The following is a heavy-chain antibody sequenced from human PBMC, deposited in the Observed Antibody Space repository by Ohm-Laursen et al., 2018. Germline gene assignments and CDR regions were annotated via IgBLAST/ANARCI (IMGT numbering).Heavy chain of an antibody. D-gene: IGHD1-26*01. V-gene: IGHV3-30*18. Sequence: SLRLSCTASGFTFSSYGMHWARQAPGKGLEWVAVISYDGSNKYYADSVKGRFTISRDNSKNTLYLQMNSLRAEDTAVYYCAKIESGSYPEGAFDIWGQGTMVTVSS. CDR3: AKIESGSYPEGAFDI. CDR1: GFTFSSYG. J-gene: IGHJ3*02. CDR2: ISYDGSNK.